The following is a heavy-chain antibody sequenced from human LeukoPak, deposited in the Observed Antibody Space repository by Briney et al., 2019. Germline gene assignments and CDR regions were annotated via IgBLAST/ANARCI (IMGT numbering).Heavy chain of an antibody. CDR2: FDPEDGET. V-gene: IGHV1-24*01. D-gene: IGHD1-26*01. J-gene: IGHJ3*02. CDR1: GYTLTELS. Sequence: ASVKVSCKVSGYTLTELSMHWVRQAPGKGLEWMGGFDPEDGETIYAQKFQGRVTMTEDTSTDTACMELSSLRSEDTAVYYCATGEKPVGGVYAFDIWGQGTMVTVSS. CDR3: ATGEKPVGGVYAFDI.